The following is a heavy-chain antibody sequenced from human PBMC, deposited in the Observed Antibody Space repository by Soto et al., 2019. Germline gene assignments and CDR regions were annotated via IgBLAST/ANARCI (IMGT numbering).Heavy chain of an antibody. CDR2: IYYSGST. CDR3: AKDNRPKQSIAAAGGSEYFQH. Sequence: SETLSLTCTVSGGSISSYYWSWIRQPPGKGLEWIGYIYYSGSTNYNPSLKSRVTISVDTPKNQFSLKLSSVTAADTAVYYCAKDNRPKQSIAAAGGSEYFQHWGQGTLVTVSS. J-gene: IGHJ1*01. CDR1: GGSISSYY. D-gene: IGHD6-13*01. V-gene: IGHV4-59*12.